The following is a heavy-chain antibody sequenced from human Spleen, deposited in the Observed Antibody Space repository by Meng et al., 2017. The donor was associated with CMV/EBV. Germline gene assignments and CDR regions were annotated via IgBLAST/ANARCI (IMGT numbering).Heavy chain of an antibody. J-gene: IGHJ4*02. D-gene: IGHD6-6*01. CDR1: GFTVSSNY. CDR3: ARARRVQYRSPFAPFDH. V-gene: IGHV3-66*02. Sequence: GGSLRLSCAASGFTVSSNYMSWVRQAPGKGLEWVSVIYSGGSTYYADSVKGRFTISRDNSKNTLYLQMNSLRAEDTAVYYCARARRVQYRSPFAPFDHWGQGTVVTVSS. CDR2: IYSGGST.